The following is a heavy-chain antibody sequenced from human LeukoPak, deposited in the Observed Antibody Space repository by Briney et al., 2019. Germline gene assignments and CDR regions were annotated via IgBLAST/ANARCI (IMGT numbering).Heavy chain of an antibody. D-gene: IGHD5-18*01. CDR3: ARGEGYSYGGLSY. V-gene: IGHV1-2*02. Sequence: ASVKVSCTASGYAFTGYYMHWVRQAPGQGLEWMGWINPNSGGTNYAQKFKGRVTMTRDTSISTAYMELCRLRSDDTAVYYCARGEGYSYGGLSYWGQGTLVTVSS. CDR2: INPNSGGT. CDR1: GYAFTGYY. J-gene: IGHJ4*02.